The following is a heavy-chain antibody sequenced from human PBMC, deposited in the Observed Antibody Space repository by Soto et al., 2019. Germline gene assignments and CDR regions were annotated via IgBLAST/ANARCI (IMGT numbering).Heavy chain of an antibody. Sequence: PGGSLRLSCAASGFTLSSYAMSWVRQAPGKGLEWVSAISGSGGSTYYADSVKGRFTISRDNSKNTLYLQMNSLRAEDTAVYYCARDVRLGERIYYFDYWGQGTLVTVSS. CDR2: ISGSGGST. V-gene: IGHV3-23*01. J-gene: IGHJ4*02. CDR3: ARDVRLGERIYYFDY. D-gene: IGHD3-10*01. CDR1: GFTLSSYA.